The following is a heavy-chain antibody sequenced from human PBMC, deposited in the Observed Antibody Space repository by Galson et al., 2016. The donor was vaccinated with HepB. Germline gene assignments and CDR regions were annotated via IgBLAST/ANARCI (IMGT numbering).Heavy chain of an antibody. V-gene: IGHV3-30*18. CDR1: GFSFNNYG. Sequence: SLRLSCAASGFSFNNYGMHWVRQAPGKGLEWVAVISYDGGNKYYADSVKGRFTISRDNSKNTLFLRMNSLRTEDTAVYCCAKLPGAAAATSDPFDIWGQGTIVTVS. CDR2: ISYDGGNK. J-gene: IGHJ3*02. D-gene: IGHD6-13*01. CDR3: AKLPGAAAATSDPFDI.